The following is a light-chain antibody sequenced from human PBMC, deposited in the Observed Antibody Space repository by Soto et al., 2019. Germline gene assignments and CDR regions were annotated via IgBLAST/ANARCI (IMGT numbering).Light chain of an antibody. CDR3: VKPLQRTPWT. V-gene: IGKV2-28*01. J-gene: IGKJ1*01. CDR1: QSLLHSNGYNY. Sequence: DIGVTRSPLTLPVTPGETASISCRSSQSLLHSNGYNYLDWYLQKPGQSPQLLIYLGSNRASGVSERFLGSGAATALTVNIRRVGTEHVGVYYCVKPLQRTPWTVGPGTKVEI. CDR2: LGS.